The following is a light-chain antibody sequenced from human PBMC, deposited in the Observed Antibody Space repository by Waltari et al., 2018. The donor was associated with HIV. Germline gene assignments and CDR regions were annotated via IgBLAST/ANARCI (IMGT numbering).Light chain of an antibody. CDR2: DTS. J-gene: IGKJ4*01. CDR3: QQRSNWPPLT. CDR1: QSINGY. Sequence: EVVLTQSPATLSLSPGERATLSCRASQSINGYLAWYQQKPGQAPRLLIYDTSNRAAGIPARFSGSGSGTDYTLTISSLEPEDFAVYYCQQRSNWPPLTFGGGTKV. V-gene: IGKV3-11*01.